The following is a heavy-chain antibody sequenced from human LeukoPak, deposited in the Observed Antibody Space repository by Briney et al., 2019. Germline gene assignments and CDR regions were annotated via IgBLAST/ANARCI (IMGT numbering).Heavy chain of an antibody. CDR3: ATYYYDASGYHEGAFDI. CDR1: GSHSRTYP. CDR2: ISSSTSYI. Sequence: GGSLRLSCPASGSHSRTYPMTWVRQAPGQGLEWVSSISSSTSYIYYADSVKGRFTISRDNAKNSLYLQMNSLRVEDTAVYFCATYYYDASGYHEGAFDIWGQGTIVIVSS. D-gene: IGHD3-22*01. V-gene: IGHV3-21*01. J-gene: IGHJ3*02.